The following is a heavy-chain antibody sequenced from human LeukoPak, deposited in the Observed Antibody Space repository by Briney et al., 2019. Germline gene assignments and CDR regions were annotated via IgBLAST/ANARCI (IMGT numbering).Heavy chain of an antibody. CDR1: GFSFSTSV. CDR3: VREGFSSGRAPVFDI. D-gene: IGHD6-19*01. CDR2: IGPPGNT. Sequence: GGSLRLSCVASGFSFSTSVMHWVRQPTGKGLEWVSGIGPPGNTHYLDSVKARFSTSRENAANTLYLQVNSLTAGDTAMYYCVREGFSSGRAPVFDIWGQGTAVIVSS. V-gene: IGHV3-13*01. J-gene: IGHJ3*02.